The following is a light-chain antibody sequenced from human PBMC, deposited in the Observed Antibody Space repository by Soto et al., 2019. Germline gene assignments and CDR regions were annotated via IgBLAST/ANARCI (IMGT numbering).Light chain of an antibody. CDR1: SSNLGAGYD. Sequence: QAVVTQPPSVSGAPGQRVTIPCTGNSSNLGAGYDVHWYQQLPGTAPKLVIYGNRNRPSGVPERFSGSKSGTSASLAITGLRAEDEGDYYCQAYDYSLTASVFGGGTKLTVL. V-gene: IGLV1-40*01. CDR3: QAYDYSLTASV. J-gene: IGLJ3*02. CDR2: GNR.